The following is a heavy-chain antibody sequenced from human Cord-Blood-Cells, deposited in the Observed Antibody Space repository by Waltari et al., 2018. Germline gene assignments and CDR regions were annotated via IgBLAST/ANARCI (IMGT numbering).Heavy chain of an antibody. V-gene: IGHV1-69*01. CDR2: NSPSFGKA. J-gene: IGHJ6*03. Sequence: QVQLVQSGAEVKKPGSSVKVSCKASGGTFSSYAISWVRQAPGQGLEWMGGNSPSFGKAKYAQKVQGRVTSTADESTSTSYMELSSLRSEDTAVYYCARGYSSSMGYYYMDVWGKGTTVTVSS. CDR3: ARGYSSSMGYYYMDV. D-gene: IGHD6-6*01. CDR1: GGTFSSYA.